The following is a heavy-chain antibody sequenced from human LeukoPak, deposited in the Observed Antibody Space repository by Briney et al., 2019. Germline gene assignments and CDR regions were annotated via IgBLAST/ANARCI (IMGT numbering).Heavy chain of an antibody. J-gene: IGHJ3*02. CDR1: GGSISSGGYY. Sequence: SETLSLTCTVSGGSISSGGYYWSWIRQHPGKGLEWIGYIYYSGSTYYNPSLKSRVTISVDTSKNQFSLKLSSVTAADTAVYYCGRGPSLEFDSAFDIWGQGTMVTVSS. V-gene: IGHV4-31*03. CDR3: GRGPSLEFDSAFDI. D-gene: IGHD2-2*01. CDR2: IYYSGST.